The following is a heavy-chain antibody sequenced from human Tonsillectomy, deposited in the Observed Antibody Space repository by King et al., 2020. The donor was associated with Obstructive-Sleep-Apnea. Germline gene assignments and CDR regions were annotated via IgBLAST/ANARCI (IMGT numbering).Heavy chain of an antibody. V-gene: IGHV3-9*01. CDR3: AKDMGREGAGYYYDGMDV. CDR2: IRCSSGSI. D-gene: IGHD3-16*01. Sequence: VQLVESGGGLVQPGRSLRLSCAASGFTFDDYAMHWVRQAPGKGLECVSTIRCSSGSIAYADSVNVRFTISRDNAKNSLYLQMNILRAEDTALYYCAKDMGREGAGYYYDGMDVWGQGTTVTVSS. J-gene: IGHJ6*02. CDR1: GFTFDDYA.